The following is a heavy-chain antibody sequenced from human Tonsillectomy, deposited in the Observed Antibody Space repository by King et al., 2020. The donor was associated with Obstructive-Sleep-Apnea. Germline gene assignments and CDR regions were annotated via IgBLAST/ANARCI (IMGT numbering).Heavy chain of an antibody. D-gene: IGHD5-12*01. J-gene: IGHJ2*01. CDR3: AKEYGSGYDFRWYFDL. V-gene: IGHV3-23*04. CDR1: GFTFNSYA. Sequence: DVQLVESGGGLVQPGGSLRLSCAASGFTFNSYAMNWVRQAPGKGLEWVSAISGSGSSTYYADSVKGRFTISRDNSKNTLYLQMNSLRAEDTAVYYCAKEYGSGYDFRWYFDLWGRGTLVTVSS. CDR2: ISGSGSST.